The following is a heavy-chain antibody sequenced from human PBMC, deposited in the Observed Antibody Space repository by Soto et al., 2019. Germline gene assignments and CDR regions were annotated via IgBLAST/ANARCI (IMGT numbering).Heavy chain of an antibody. Sequence: SVTRSLTCSVCSGSISSSNCWSWVRQPPGKGLEWIGEIYHSGSTNYNPSLKSRVTISVDKSKNQFSLKLSSVTAADTAVYYCAVCFPTATYDMDSLCLETTLTISS. J-gene: IGHJ6*02. CDR1: SGSISSSNC. V-gene: IGHV4-4*02. D-gene: IGHD4-17*01. CDR3: AVCFPTATYDMDS. CDR2: IYHSGST.